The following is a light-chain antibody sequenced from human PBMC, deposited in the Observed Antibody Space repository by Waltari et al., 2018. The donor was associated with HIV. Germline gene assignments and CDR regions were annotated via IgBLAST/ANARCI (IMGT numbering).Light chain of an antibody. Sequence: DIQMTQSRSSLSASVGDRVTITCQASQDISNYLNWYQQKPGKAPNLLIYDESSLETGVPSMFSGSGSGTDFTVTISSLQPEDIGTYYCQQYDNLFTFGPGTKVEIK. V-gene: IGKV1-33*01. CDR3: QQYDNLFT. J-gene: IGKJ3*01. CDR1: QDISNY. CDR2: DES.